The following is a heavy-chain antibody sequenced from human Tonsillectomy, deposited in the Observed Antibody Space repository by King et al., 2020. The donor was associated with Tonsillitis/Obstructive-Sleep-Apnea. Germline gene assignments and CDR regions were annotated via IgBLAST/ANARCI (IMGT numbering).Heavy chain of an antibody. CDR1: GFTFSNAW. D-gene: IGHD2-2*01. V-gene: IGHV3-15*01. Sequence: VQLVESGGDLVKPGGSLRLSCAASGFTFSNAWMNWVRQAPGKGLEWVGRIKSKSDGGTTDYAAPVKGRFTISRDDSKNTLYLQMISLKTEDTAVYYCITDPGRYCISTSCYEKWFDPWGQGTLVTVSS. CDR2: IKSKSDGGTT. CDR3: ITDPGRYCISTSCYEKWFDP. J-gene: IGHJ5*02.